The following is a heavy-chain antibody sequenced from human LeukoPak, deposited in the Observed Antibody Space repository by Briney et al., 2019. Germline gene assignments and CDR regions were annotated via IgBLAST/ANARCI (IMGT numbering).Heavy chain of an antibody. CDR2: ISYDGSNK. V-gene: IGHV3-30*04. D-gene: IGHD5/OR15-5a*01. CDR1: GFTFSSYA. Sequence: PGGSLRLSCAASGFTFSSYAMHWVRQAPGKGLEWVAVISYDGSNKYYADSVKGRFTISRDNSKNTLYLQMNSLRAEDTAVYYCARRIRGRPVSIDYWGQGILVTVSS. J-gene: IGHJ4*02. CDR3: ARRIRGRPVSIDY.